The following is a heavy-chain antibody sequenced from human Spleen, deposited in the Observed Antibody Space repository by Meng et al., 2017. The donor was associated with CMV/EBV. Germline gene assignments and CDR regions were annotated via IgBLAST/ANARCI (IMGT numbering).Heavy chain of an antibody. V-gene: IGHV3-7*01. CDR1: GFSFSSYW. J-gene: IGHJ4*02. D-gene: IGHD3-10*01. CDR3: VKLFDF. CDR2: IKSDGSQK. Sequence: GESLKISCAASGFSFSSYWMSWVRQAPGKGLEWVATIKSDGSQKHYVDSVKGRFTISRDNAKNSLYLQMNSLRVEDTALYYCVKLFDFWGQGALVTVSS.